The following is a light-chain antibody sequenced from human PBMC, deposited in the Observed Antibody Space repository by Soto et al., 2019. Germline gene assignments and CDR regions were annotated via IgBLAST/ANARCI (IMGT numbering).Light chain of an antibody. CDR1: QSVNSN. V-gene: IGKV3-15*01. CDR2: GTS. J-gene: IGKJ1*01. Sequence: EIVMTQSPATLSVSAVERVTLSCRASQSVNSNLAWYQQKPGQAPRLLIYGTSTRATGIPARFSGSGSGTEFTLTISSLQSEDFAVYYCQHYNNWPPPFGQGTKVEIK. CDR3: QHYNNWPPP.